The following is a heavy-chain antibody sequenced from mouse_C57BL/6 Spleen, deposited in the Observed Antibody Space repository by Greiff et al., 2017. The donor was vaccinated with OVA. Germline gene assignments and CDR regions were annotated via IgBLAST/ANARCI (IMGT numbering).Heavy chain of an antibody. CDR3: ARNEDYDAWFAY. J-gene: IGHJ3*01. V-gene: IGHV1-66*01. CDR2: IYPGSGNT. Sequence: QVHVKQSGPELVKPGASVKISCKASGYSFTSYYIHWVKQRPGQGLEWIGWIYPGSGNTKYNEKFKGKATLTADTSSSTAYMQLSSLTSEDSAVYDGARNEDYDAWFAYWGQGTLVTVSA. D-gene: IGHD2-4*01. CDR1: GYSFTSYY.